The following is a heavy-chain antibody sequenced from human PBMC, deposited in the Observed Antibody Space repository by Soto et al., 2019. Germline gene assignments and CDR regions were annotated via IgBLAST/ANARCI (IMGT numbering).Heavy chain of an antibody. D-gene: IGHD6-13*01. CDR2: IYYSGST. J-gene: IGHJ6*02. V-gene: IGHV4-30-4*01. Sequence: PSETLSLTCTVSGGSISSGDYYWSWIRQPPGKGLEWIGYIYYSGSTYYNPSLKSRVTISVDTSKNQFSLKLSSVTAADTAVYYCARDEQQLVRGMDVWGQGTTVTVSS. CDR3: ARDEQQLVRGMDV. CDR1: GGSISSGDYY.